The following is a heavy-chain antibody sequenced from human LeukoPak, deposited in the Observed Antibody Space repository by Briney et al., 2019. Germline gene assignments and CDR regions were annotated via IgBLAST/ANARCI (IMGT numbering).Heavy chain of an antibody. CDR2: INDIGDNT. Sequence: GGSLRLSCAASGFTFTNYTMSWVRQAPGKGLEWVSRINDIGDNTYYADSVKGRFTISRDNSKNTLSLQMNSLRAEDTAVYYCARSRAEAADYWGQGTLVIVSS. D-gene: IGHD6-13*01. V-gene: IGHV3-23*01. CDR1: GFTFTNYT. J-gene: IGHJ4*02. CDR3: ARSRAEAADY.